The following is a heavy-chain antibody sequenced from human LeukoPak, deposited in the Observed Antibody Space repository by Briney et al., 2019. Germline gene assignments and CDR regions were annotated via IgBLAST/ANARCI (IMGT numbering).Heavy chain of an antibody. J-gene: IGHJ4*02. CDR2: ISYDGSNK. CDR1: GFTFSSYA. V-gene: IGHV3-30-3*01. Sequence: GRSLRLSCAASGFTFSSYAMHWFRQAPGKGLEWVAVISYDGSNKYYADSVKGRFTVSRDNSKNTLYLQMNSLRAEDTAVYYCARAANYDFWSGYYTPLDYWGQGTLVTVSS. D-gene: IGHD3-3*01. CDR3: ARAANYDFWSGYYTPLDY.